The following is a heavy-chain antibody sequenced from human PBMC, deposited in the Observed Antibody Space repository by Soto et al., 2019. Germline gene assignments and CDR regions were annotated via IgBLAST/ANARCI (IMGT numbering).Heavy chain of an antibody. CDR2: ITTDKGKT. J-gene: IGHJ4*02. V-gene: IGHV1-18*01. CDR3: AIRSPAFDY. Sequence: QVQLLQSGLAVKKPGASVKVSCKTSGYTFTSYGISWVRQAPGQGLEWMGWITTDKGKTTYAQKFQGRVNMTTDTSTSTAYRELRSLRSDDTAVYCCAIRSPAFDYWGQGTLVAVSS. CDR1: GYTFTSYG.